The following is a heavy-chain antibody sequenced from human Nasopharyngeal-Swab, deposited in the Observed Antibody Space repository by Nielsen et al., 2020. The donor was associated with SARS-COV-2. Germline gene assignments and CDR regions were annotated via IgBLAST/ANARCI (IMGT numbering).Heavy chain of an antibody. CDR3: AKDITGYSSGWFYYYYYMDV. Sequence: GESLKISCSSSGFTFSSFCMHWVRQAPGKGLGWVAVISYYGSNRYYADSVKGLFTISRDNSKNTLYLQMNSLRAEETAVYYCAKDITGYSSGWFYYYYYMDVWGKGTTVTVSS. CDR2: ISYYGSNR. CDR1: GFTFSSFC. J-gene: IGHJ6*03. V-gene: IGHV3-30*18. D-gene: IGHD6-19*01.